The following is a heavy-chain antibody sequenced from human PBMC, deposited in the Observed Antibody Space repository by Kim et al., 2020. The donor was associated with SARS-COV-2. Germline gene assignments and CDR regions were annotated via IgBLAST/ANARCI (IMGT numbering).Heavy chain of an antibody. V-gene: IGHV3-7*01. CDR1: GFTFSSYW. CDR3: ARDRETLVGSGYYYGLDY. Sequence: GGSLRLSCAASGFTFSSYWMSWVRQAPGKGLEWVANIKQDGSEKYYVDSVKGRFTISRDNAKNSLYLQMNSLRAEDTAVYYCARDRETLVGSGYYYGLDYWGQGTLVTVSS. J-gene: IGHJ4*02. D-gene: IGHD3-22*01. CDR2: IKQDGSEK.